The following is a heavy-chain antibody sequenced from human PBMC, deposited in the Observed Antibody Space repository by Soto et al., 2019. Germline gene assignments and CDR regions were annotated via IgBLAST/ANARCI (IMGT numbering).Heavy chain of an antibody. CDR2: LNGDGSIT. CDR1: GFTFSIYW. J-gene: IGHJ4*02. V-gene: IGHV3-74*03. Sequence: PGGSLRLSCAASGFTFSIYWMNWVRQVPGKGLVWVSRLNGDGSITKYADSVEGRFTISRDNAKNTLYLQMNSLRAEDTAIYYCAKDHYHIVLVTAIEYWGQGTLVTVSS. CDR3: AKDHYHIVLVTAIEY. D-gene: IGHD2-21*02.